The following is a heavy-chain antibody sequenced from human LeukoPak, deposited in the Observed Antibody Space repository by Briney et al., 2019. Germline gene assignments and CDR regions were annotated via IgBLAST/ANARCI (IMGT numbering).Heavy chain of an antibody. CDR3: ARDPGGQLLHNWFDP. Sequence: SETLSLTCTVSGGSISSYYWSWIRQPAGKGLEWIGRIYTSGSTNYNPSLKSRVTMSVDTPKNQFSLKLSSVTAADTAVYYCARDPGGQLLHNWFDPWGQGTLVTVSS. D-gene: IGHD2-2*01. CDR2: IYTSGST. CDR1: GGSISSYY. J-gene: IGHJ5*02. V-gene: IGHV4-4*07.